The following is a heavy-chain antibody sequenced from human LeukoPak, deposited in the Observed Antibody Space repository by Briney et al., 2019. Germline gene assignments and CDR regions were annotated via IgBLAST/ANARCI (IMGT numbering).Heavy chain of an antibody. V-gene: IGHV3-21*01. CDR2: IGVSTTNI. CDR3: ARDPGGSFDY. J-gene: IGHJ4*02. Sequence: GGSLRLSCAASGFTFNSYTMSWIRQAPGKGLEWVASIGVSTTNINYADSLEGRFTISRDNAQNSLYLQMNSLRAEDRAVYYCARDPGGSFDYWGQGTLVTVSS. CDR1: GFTFNSYT. D-gene: IGHD1-26*01.